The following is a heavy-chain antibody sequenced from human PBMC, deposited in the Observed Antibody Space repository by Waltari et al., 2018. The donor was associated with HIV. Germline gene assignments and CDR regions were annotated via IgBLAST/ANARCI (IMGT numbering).Heavy chain of an antibody. J-gene: IGHJ3*02. D-gene: IGHD7-27*01. CDR3: ARRMDNWGLQAFDI. Sequence: QVHLQQWGAGLLKPSETLSLTCGVYGGSFSGYYWSWIRQPPGKGLEWLVEINYVGTTNYNPSLNIRVTVLLDTSKTQFSLQLSSVTAADTAVYYCARRMDNWGLQAFDIWGQGTMVTVSS. CDR1: GGSFSGYY. V-gene: IGHV4-34*02. CDR2: INYVGTT.